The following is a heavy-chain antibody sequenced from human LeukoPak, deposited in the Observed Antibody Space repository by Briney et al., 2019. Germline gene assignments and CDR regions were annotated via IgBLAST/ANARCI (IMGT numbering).Heavy chain of an antibody. CDR3: ASRDYFDY. J-gene: IGHJ4*02. V-gene: IGHV3-48*02. CDR1: GFTFSTKS. CDR2: ITADRGTT. Sequence: PGGSLRLSCAVSGFTFSTKSMNWVRQAPGKGLEWVSYITADRGTTYYADSVKGRFTISRDNAKNSLYLQMNSLRDKDTAVYYCASRDYFDYWGQGTLVTVSS.